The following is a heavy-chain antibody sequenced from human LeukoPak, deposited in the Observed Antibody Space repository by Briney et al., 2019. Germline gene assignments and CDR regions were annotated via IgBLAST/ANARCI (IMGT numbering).Heavy chain of an antibody. Sequence: SGTLSLTCAVSGGSISSSNWWSCVRQPPGKGLEWIGEIYHSGSTNYNPSLKSRVTISVDKSKNQFSLKLSSVTAADTAVYYCARVLVHVEPEILTGYYYFDYWGQGTLVTVSS. CDR3: ARVLVHVEPEILTGYYYFDY. CDR1: GGSISSSNW. D-gene: IGHD3-9*01. J-gene: IGHJ4*02. V-gene: IGHV4-4*02. CDR2: IYHSGST.